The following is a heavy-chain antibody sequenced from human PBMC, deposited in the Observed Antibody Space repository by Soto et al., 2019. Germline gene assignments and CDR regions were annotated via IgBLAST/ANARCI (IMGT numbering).Heavy chain of an antibody. CDR3: ARAYCSGGSCYRRYYYYRMSV. CDR1: RFSVGRNY. J-gene: IGHJ6*02. CDR2: IYSGGST. V-gene: IGHV3-66*01. D-gene: IGHD2-15*01. Sequence: GGSLGLSCAASRFSVGRNYMSYVRQAPGKGLEWVSVIYSGGSTYYADSVKGRFTISRDNSKNTLYLQMNSLRAEDTAVYYCARAYCSGGSCYRRYYYYRMSVPGQGTTDIGSS.